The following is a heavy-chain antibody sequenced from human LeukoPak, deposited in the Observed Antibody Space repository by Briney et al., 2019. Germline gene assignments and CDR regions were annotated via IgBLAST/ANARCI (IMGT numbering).Heavy chain of an antibody. V-gene: IGHV4-39*02. CDR3: ARDHHHRLWDDYYYYMDV. CDR1: GGSISSSSYY. D-gene: IGHD3-16*02. CDR2: IYYSGST. Sequence: SETLSLTCTVSGGSISSSSYYWGWIRQPPGKGLKWIGSIYYSGSTYYNPSLKSRVTISVDTSKNQFSLKLSSVTAADTAVYYCARDHHHRLWDDYYYYMDVWGKGTTVTISS. J-gene: IGHJ6*03.